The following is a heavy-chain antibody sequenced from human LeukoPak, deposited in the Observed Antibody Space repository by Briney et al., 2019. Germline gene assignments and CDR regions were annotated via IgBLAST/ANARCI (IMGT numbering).Heavy chain of an antibody. CDR3: ARGNILTGYCFDF. CDR1: GGSITGHY. V-gene: IGHV4-34*01. CDR2: IHYTGAT. D-gene: IGHD3-9*01. Sequence: SETLSLTCAVYGGSITGHYWSWIRQTPGRGLEWVGEIHYTGATSYNPSLKSRATISTDTSKNQLSLRLSSVTAADTAVYYCARGNILTGYCFDFWGQGALVTVSS. J-gene: IGHJ4*02.